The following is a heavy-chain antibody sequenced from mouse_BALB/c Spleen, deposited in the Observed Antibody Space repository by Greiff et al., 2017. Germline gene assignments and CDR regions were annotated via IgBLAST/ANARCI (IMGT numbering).Heavy chain of an antibody. CDR1: GFAFSSYD. CDR2: ISSGGGIT. D-gene: IGHD2-4*01. CDR3: ARQGLRYAMDY. J-gene: IGHJ4*01. V-gene: IGHV5-12-1*01. Sequence: EVQLVESGGGLVKPGGSLKLSCAASGFAFSSYDMSWVRQTPEKRLEWVAYISSGGGITYYPDTVKGRFTISRDNAKNTLYLQMSSLKSEDTAMYYCARQGLRYAMDYWGQGTSVTVSS.